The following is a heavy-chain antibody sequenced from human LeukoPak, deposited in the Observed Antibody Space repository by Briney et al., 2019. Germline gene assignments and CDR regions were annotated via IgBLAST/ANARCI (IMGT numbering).Heavy chain of an antibody. CDR2: IYYSGST. CDR1: GGSISSGDYY. D-gene: IGHD3-3*01. V-gene: IGHV4-30-4*08. Sequence: SQTLSLTCTVSGGSISSGDYYWSWIRQPPGKGLEWIGYIYYSGSTYSNPSLKSRVTISVDTSKNQFSLKLSSVTAADTAAYYCARLNNVLRFLEWPEDAFDIWGQGTMVTVSS. CDR3: ARLNNVLRFLEWPEDAFDI. J-gene: IGHJ3*02.